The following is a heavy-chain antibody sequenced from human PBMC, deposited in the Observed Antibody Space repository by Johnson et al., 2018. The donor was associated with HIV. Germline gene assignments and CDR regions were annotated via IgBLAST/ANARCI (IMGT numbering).Heavy chain of an antibody. CDR1: GFTVSSNY. Sequence: VQLVESGGGLVQPGGSLRLSCAASGFTVSSNYMSWVRQAPGKGLEWVGRIKSKTDGGTTDYAAPVKGRFTISRDDSKNTLYLQMNSLKTEDTAVYYCTKNREPANYDALDVWGQVTMVTVSS. V-gene: IGHV3-15*01. J-gene: IGHJ3*01. CDR3: TKNREPANYDALDV. CDR2: IKSKTDGGTT. D-gene: IGHD1-26*01.